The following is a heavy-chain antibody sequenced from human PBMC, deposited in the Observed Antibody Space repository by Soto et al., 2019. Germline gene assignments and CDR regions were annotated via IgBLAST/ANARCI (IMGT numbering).Heavy chain of an antibody. V-gene: IGHV3-66*01. D-gene: IGHD1-7*01. CDR2: IHSGGDT. CDR1: GFAVSSNY. J-gene: IGHJ6*02. CDR3: ARSRTGTTYGGMDV. Sequence: EVQLVESGGDLVQPGGSLRLSCAASGFAVSSNYMTWVRQAPGKGLEWVSVIHSGGDTHYADSVRGRFTISRDNSKNTLYLQTNSLRAEDTAVYYCARSRTGTTYGGMDVWGQGTTVTVYS.